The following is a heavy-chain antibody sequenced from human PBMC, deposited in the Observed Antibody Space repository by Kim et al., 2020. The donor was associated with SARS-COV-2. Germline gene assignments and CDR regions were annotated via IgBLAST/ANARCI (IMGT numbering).Heavy chain of an antibody. D-gene: IGHD3-22*01. Sequence: GGSLRLSCAASGFTFSSYAMSWVRQAPGKGLEWVSAISGSGGSTYYADSVKGRFTISRDNSKNTLYLQMNSLRAEDTAVYYCAKDLEPFVGSGYSSEAFDYWGQGTLVTVSS. CDR1: GFTFSSYA. CDR3: AKDLEPFVGSGYSSEAFDY. CDR2: ISGSGGST. V-gene: IGHV3-23*01. J-gene: IGHJ4*02.